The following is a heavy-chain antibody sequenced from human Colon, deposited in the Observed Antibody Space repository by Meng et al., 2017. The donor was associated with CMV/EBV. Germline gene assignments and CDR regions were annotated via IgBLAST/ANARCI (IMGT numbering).Heavy chain of an antibody. CDR1: GASVNTDNYY. CDR2: VYYSGAT. D-gene: IGHD3-10*01. CDR3: TRGNTALWDSDS. Sequence: VSGASVNTDNYYWSWIRQAPGKGLEFIGYVYYSGATNYNPFFTSRVTISVDTSKNQFSLKLTSVSAADTAVYYCTRGNTALWDSDSWGQGTLVTVSS. V-gene: IGHV4-61*01. J-gene: IGHJ4*02.